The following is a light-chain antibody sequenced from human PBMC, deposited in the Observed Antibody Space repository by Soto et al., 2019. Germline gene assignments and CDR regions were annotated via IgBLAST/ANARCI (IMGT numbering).Light chain of an antibody. CDR2: EVN. CDR3: RSYTTSRTHVV. CDR1: SSDVGGYNY. J-gene: IGLJ2*01. Sequence: QSVLTQPASVSGSPGQSITISCTGTSSDVGGYNYVSWYQQHPGKAPKLMIYEVNNRPSGVSNRFSGSKSGNTASLTISGLQAEDEADYYCRSYTTSRTHVVFGGGTKVTVL. V-gene: IGLV2-14*01.